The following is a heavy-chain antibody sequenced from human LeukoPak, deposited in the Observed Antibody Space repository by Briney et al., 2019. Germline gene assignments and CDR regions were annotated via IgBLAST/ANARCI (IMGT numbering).Heavy chain of an antibody. V-gene: IGHV4-34*01. Sequence: SETLSLTCNVSGDSITTYYWSWIRQPPGKGLEWIGEINRSGSTNYNPSLKSRVTISVDTSKNQFSLKLSSVTAADTAVYYCARLFRLGQQLVPNVYYFDYWGQGTLVTVSS. D-gene: IGHD6-13*01. CDR3: ARLFRLGQQLVPNVYYFDY. CDR2: INRSGST. J-gene: IGHJ4*02. CDR1: GDSITTYY.